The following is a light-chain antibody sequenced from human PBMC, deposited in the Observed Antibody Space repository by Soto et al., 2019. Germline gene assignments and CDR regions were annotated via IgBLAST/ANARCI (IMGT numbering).Light chain of an antibody. V-gene: IGKV3-20*01. J-gene: IGKJ4*01. CDR3: HQYDSSPLT. CDR1: QSVSSSY. Sequence: EIVLTQSPGTLSLSPGERATLSCRASQSVSSSYLAWYQQKPGQAPRLLIYGASSRATGIPDRFSGSGSGTAFTLTISRPEPEVFAAYYCHQYDSSPLTFGGGTRVEIK. CDR2: GAS.